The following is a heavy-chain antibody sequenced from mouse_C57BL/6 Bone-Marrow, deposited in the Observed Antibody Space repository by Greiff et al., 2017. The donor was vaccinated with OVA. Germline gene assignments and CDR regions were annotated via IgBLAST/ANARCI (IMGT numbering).Heavy chain of an antibody. CDR1: GFTFSDYG. D-gene: IGHD2-12*01. V-gene: IGHV5-17*01. Sequence: EVQGVESGGGLVKPGGSLKLSCAASGFTFSDYGMHWVRQAPEKGLEWVAYISSGSSTIYYADTVKGRFPISRDNAKNTLFLQMTSLRSEDTAMYYCARVLRRGYAMDYWGQGTSVTVSS. J-gene: IGHJ4*01. CDR3: ARVLRRGYAMDY. CDR2: ISSGSSTI.